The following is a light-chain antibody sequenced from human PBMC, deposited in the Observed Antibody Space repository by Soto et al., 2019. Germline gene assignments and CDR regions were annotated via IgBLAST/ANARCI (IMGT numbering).Light chain of an antibody. V-gene: IGKV1-5*01. CDR1: QSVTNY. J-gene: IGKJ1*01. CDR2: DAA. Sequence: DIQMTQSPSFLSASVGGRFTITCRASQSVTNYLNWYQQKPGKAPKLLIFDAASLQNGVPSRFSGGGSRTEFTLTISSLQPDDFATYYCQHYNSYSEAFGQGTKVDIK. CDR3: QHYNSYSEA.